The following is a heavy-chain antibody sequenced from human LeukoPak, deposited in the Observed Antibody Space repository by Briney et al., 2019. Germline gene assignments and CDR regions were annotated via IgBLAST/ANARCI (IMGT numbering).Heavy chain of an antibody. CDR2: IYYSGST. J-gene: IGHJ3*02. CDR3: ARSPHNYYDSSGTDAFDI. CDR1: GGSISSGDYY. V-gene: IGHV4-30-4*01. D-gene: IGHD3-22*01. Sequence: SETLSLTCTVSGGSISSGDYYWSWIRQPPGKGLEWIGYIYYSGSTYYNPSLKSRVTISVDTSKNQFSLKLSSVTAADTAVYYCARSPHNYYDSSGTDAFDIWGQGTMVTVSS.